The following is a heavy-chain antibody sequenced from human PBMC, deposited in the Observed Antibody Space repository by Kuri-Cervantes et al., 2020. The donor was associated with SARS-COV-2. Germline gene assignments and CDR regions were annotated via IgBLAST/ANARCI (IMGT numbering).Heavy chain of an antibody. CDR2: ISYDGSKK. V-gene: IGHV3-30-3*02. Sequence: GGSLRLSCAASGFTFSSYAMHWVRQAPGKGLEWVAVISYDGSKKYYADSVKGRFTISRDNSKNTLYLQMNSLKAGATAVYYCEKMSGYNWNEGDFDYWGQGTLVTVSS. J-gene: IGHJ4*02. CDR3: EKMSGYNWNEGDFDY. D-gene: IGHD1-20*01. CDR1: GFTFSSYA.